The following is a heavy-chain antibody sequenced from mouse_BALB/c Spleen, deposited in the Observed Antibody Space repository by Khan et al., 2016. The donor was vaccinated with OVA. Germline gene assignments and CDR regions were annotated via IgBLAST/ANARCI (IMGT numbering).Heavy chain of an antibody. J-gene: IGHJ3*01. CDR3: ARGYDFFVS. Sequence: EVQLQQSGPDLVKPGASVKLSCKASGYSFTLYYMSWVKQSHGKSLEWIGRVNPNTDNINYNQEFKGKAILTVDKSSNTAYMELRSLTSEDSAVYFCARGYDFFVSWGQGTLVTVSA. CDR2: VNPNTDNI. V-gene: IGHV1-26*01. CDR1: GYSFTLYY. D-gene: IGHD2-14*01.